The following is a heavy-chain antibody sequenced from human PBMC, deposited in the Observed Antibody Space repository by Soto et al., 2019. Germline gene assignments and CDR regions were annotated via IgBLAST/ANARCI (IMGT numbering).Heavy chain of an antibody. D-gene: IGHD2-15*01. CDR1: GGSVSSGSYY. V-gene: IGHV4-39*01. Sequence: PSETLSLTCTVSGGSVSSGSYYWGWIRQPPGKGLEWIGSIYYSGNTYYNPSLKSRVTISIDTSKNQFSLKLSSVTAADTAMYYCARHVGGHYYYIDVWGKGTTVTV. CDR2: IYYSGNT. CDR3: ARHVGGHYYYIDV. J-gene: IGHJ6*03.